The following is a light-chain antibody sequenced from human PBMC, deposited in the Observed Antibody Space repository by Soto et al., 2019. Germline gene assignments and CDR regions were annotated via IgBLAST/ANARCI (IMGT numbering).Light chain of an antibody. CDR2: DTS. V-gene: IGLV7-46*01. Sequence: QSVVTQEPSLTVSPGGTVTLTCGSSTGAVTSGHYPYWFQQKPGQAPRTLIYDTSNKHSWTPARFSGSLLGGKAALTLSGAQPEDEDEYYCLLSYSGAPLAFGTGTKVTVL. CDR3: LLSYSGAPLA. CDR1: TGAVTSGHY. J-gene: IGLJ1*01.